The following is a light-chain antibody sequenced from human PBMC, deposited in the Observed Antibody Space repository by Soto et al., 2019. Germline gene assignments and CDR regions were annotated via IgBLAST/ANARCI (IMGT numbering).Light chain of an antibody. CDR3: QQYNSYSYT. Sequence: DIQMTQSPSTLSASVGDTVTITCRASQSISSRLAWYQQKPGKAPQLLIYDASSLESGVPSRFSGSGSGTEFTLTISSLQPDDFATYYCQQYNSYSYTFGQGTKLEIK. CDR2: DAS. CDR1: QSISSR. J-gene: IGKJ2*01. V-gene: IGKV1-5*01.